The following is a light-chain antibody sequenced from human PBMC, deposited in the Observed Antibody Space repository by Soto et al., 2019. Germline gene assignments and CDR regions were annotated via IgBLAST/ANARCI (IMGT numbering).Light chain of an antibody. V-gene: IGKV1-5*03. CDR3: QQDNSYPYT. Sequence: DIPMTQSPSTLSASIGDRVTITCRASQSISNWLAWYQQKPGKAPKVLIYKASSLESGVPSTFSGSGSGKEFTLTISSLQPDDFAIYFFQQDNSYPYTLGQGTKLQIK. CDR1: QSISNW. CDR2: KAS. J-gene: IGKJ2*01.